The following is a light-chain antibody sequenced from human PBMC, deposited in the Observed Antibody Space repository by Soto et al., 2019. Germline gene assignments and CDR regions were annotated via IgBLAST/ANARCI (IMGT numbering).Light chain of an antibody. CDR2: DAS. CDR1: QSVGSF. Sequence: EIVLTQSPGTLSLFPGERATLSCRASQSVGSFLAWYQQKSGQTPRLLIYDASNRAPGIPARFSGSGSGTDFTLTISSLDPEDFAVYYCQHRSNWLGTFGPGTKVDLK. CDR3: QHRSNWLGT. J-gene: IGKJ3*01. V-gene: IGKV3-11*01.